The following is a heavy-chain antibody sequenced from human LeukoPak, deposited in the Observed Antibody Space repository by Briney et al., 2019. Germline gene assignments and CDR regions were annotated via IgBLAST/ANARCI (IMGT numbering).Heavy chain of an antibody. D-gene: IGHD6-19*01. J-gene: IGHJ3*02. CDR2: ISGSGGST. CDR3: AKGSHSSGWIDAFDI. V-gene: IGHV3-23*01. CDR1: GFTFSNYA. Sequence: PGGFLRLSCAASGFTFSNYAMSWVRQAPGKGLEWVSAISGSGGSTYYADSVKGRFTISRDNSKNTLYLQMNSLRAEDTAVYYCAKGSHSSGWIDAFDIWGQGTMVTVSS.